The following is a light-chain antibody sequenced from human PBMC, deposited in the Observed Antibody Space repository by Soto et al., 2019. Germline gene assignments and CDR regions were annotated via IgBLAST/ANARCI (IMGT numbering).Light chain of an antibody. J-gene: IGKJ4*01. V-gene: IGKV1-39*01. CDR1: QSISNY. CDR3: QQSYRTPLT. CDR2: AAS. Sequence: DIQMTQSPSSLSASVGDRVTITCRASQSISNYLNWYRQKPGTAPKVLIYAASSLQSGVPSRFSGSGSGTDFTVNISSLPPEDFATYYCQQSYRTPLTFGGGTRVDIK.